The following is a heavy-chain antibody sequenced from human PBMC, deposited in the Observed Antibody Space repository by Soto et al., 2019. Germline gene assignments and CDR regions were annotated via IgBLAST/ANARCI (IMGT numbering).Heavy chain of an antibody. V-gene: IGHV1-69*01. CDR2: IIPIFGIP. J-gene: IGHJ6*02. CDR3: ATGDVGGKPYYYYYGMDV. CDR1: GGTFSSYV. D-gene: IGHD6-19*01. Sequence: QVQLVQSGAEVKKPGSSVKVSCKASGGTFSSYVINWVRQAPGHGLEWMGGIIPIFGIPSYAQNFQGRVTITADDSPSTAYMELSSLRSEDTAVYYCATGDVGGKPYYYYYGMDVWGQGTTVTVSS.